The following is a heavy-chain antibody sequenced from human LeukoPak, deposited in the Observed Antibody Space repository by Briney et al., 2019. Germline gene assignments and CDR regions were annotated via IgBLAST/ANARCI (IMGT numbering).Heavy chain of an antibody. Sequence: AGGSLRLSCAASGFDFGGYTMTWVRQAAVRGLEWVSAITSSSGDIYYADSGQGRFTISRDNGKNSLYLQMNSLRAEDTALYYCAKDGGSGWLYNWFDPWGQGTLVTVSS. CDR3: AKDGGSGWLYNWFDP. CDR2: ITSSSGDI. D-gene: IGHD6-19*01. V-gene: IGHV3-21*04. CDR1: GFDFGGYT. J-gene: IGHJ5*02.